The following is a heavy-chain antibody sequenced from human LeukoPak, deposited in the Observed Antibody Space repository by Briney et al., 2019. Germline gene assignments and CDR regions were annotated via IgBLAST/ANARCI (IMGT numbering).Heavy chain of an antibody. D-gene: IGHD2-8*02. CDR1: GGSISSYY. J-gene: IGHJ5*01. V-gene: IGHV4-59*08. CDR2: IYYSGST. CDR3: ARHQGGYCTDCWFDS. Sequence: SETLSLTCTVSGGSISSYYWSWIRQPPGKGLEWIGYIYYSGSTNYNPSLKSRVTISVDTSKNQFSLKLSSVTAADTAVYYCARHQGGYCTDCWFDSWGQGTLVTVSS.